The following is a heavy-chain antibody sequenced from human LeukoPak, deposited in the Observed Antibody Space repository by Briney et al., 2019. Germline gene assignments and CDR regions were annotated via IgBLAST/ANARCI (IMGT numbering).Heavy chain of an antibody. CDR2: ISWNSGTI. Sequence: GGSLRLSCAASGFTFADYPMHWVRQAPGKGLEWVAGISWNSGTIDYADSVRGRFTISRDNAKTYLYLQLNSLRAEDTALYYCAKDMGSAYSSSWDYYYGMDVWGQGTTVTVSS. D-gene: IGHD6-13*01. V-gene: IGHV3-9*01. J-gene: IGHJ6*02. CDR1: GFTFADYP. CDR3: AKDMGSAYSSSWDYYYGMDV.